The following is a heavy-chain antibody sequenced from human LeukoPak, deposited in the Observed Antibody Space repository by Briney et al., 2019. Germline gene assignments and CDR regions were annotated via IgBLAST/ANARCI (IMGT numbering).Heavy chain of an antibody. CDR1: GASISAYH. CDR2: IYSSGRT. Sequence: SETLSLTCSVSGASISAYHGSWIRQPAGKGLEWIGRIYSSGRTNYIPSLKSRLTISVDTSKNQFSLKLNSVTAADTAVYYCARDYSYPDYWGQGTLVTVSS. D-gene: IGHD5-18*01. J-gene: IGHJ4*02. CDR3: ARDYSYPDY. V-gene: IGHV4-4*07.